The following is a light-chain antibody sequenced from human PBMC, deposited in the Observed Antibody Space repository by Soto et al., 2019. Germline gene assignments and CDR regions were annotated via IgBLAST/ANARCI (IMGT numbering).Light chain of an antibody. CDR2: AAS. CDR3: QKYNSALWT. J-gene: IGKJ1*01. V-gene: IGKV1-27*01. CDR1: QGISNY. Sequence: DIQMTQSAASLSASVGDRVTITCGASQGISNYLAWYQQKPGKVPKLLIYAASTLQSGVPSRFSGSGSGTDFTLTISSLQTEDVATYYCQKYNSALWTFGQGTKVDIK.